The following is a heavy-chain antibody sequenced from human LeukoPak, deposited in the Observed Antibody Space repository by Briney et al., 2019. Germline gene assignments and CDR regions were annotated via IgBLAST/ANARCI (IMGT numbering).Heavy chain of an antibody. V-gene: IGHV3-53*01. CDR3: AKGYTWNNIRLLDD. J-gene: IGHJ4*02. CDR1: GFIVSSNY. Sequence: GGSLRLFCAASGFIVSSNYMTWVRQAPGKGLEWVSVIYKDGRTFYADSVKGRFTISRGNSKNTLYLQMNSLRAEDTAVYYCAKGYTWNNIRLLDDWGQGTLVTVSS. D-gene: IGHD1/OR15-1a*01. CDR2: IYKDGRT.